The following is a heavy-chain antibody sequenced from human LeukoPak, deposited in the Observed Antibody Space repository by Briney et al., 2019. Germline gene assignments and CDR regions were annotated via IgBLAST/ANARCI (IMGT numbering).Heavy chain of an antibody. J-gene: IGHJ4*02. CDR1: GYTFTSYG. CDR2: INAGNGNT. CDR3: AIDWDSRSSRRVFDY. Sequence: ASVKVSCKASGYTFTSYGISWVRQAPGQRLEWMGWINAGNGNTKYSQKFQGRVTITRDTSASTAYMELSSLRSEDTAVYYCAIDWDSRSSRRVFDYWGQGTLVTVSS. D-gene: IGHD6-13*01. V-gene: IGHV1-3*01.